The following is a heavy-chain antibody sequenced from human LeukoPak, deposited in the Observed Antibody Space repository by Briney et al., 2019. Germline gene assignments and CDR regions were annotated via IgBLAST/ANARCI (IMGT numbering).Heavy chain of an antibody. CDR3: AREGIAVAGFFDY. Sequence: SETLSLTCAVYGGSFSGYYWSWIRQPPGKGLEWNGEINHSGSTNYNPSLKSRVTISVDTSKNQFSLKLSSVTAADTAVYYCAREGIAVAGFFDYWGQGTLVTVSS. D-gene: IGHD6-19*01. CDR2: INHSGST. J-gene: IGHJ4*02. CDR1: GGSFSGYY. V-gene: IGHV4-34*01.